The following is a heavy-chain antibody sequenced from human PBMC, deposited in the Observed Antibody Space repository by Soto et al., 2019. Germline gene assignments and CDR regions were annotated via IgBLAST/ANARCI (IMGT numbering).Heavy chain of an antibody. CDR3: ARDLRYSSGWYLFDY. D-gene: IGHD6-19*01. V-gene: IGHV3-30-3*01. J-gene: IGHJ4*02. CDR2: TSYDGSNE. Sequence: ILSCSASGFXFTNYALHWVRQAPGKGLEWVAVTSYDGSNEDYADSVKGRFTISRDNSKNPMYLQMNSLTTEDTAVYYCARDLRYSSGWYLFDYWGQGTLVTVSS. CDR1: GFXFTNYA.